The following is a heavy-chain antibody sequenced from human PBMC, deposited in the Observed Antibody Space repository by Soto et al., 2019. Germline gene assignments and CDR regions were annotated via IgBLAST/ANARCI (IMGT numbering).Heavy chain of an antibody. CDR1: GYTFSNHW. CDR2: IYPGDSES. Sequence: PGESLKISCRGSGYTFSNHWIAWVRQTPGKGLEWMGIIYPGDSESRYSPSFQGQVTISVDKSITTAYLQWSGLKASDTAMYYCARASTGWPNWFDSWGQGTLVTVSS. D-gene: IGHD6-19*01. J-gene: IGHJ5*01. V-gene: IGHV5-51*01. CDR3: ARASTGWPNWFDS.